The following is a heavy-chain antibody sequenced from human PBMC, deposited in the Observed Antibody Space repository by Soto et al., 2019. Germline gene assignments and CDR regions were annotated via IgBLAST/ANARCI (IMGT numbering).Heavy chain of an antibody. CDR2: IYYSGST. CDR1: GGSISSGGYY. CDR3: ARAYVVVVVPAAPGVFDP. Sequence: PWETLSLTCTVSGGSISSGGYYWSWIRQHPGKGLEWIGYIYYSGSTYYNPSLKSRVTISVDTSKNQFSLKLSSVTAADTAVYYCARAYVVVVVPAAPGVFDPWGQGTLVTVSS. V-gene: IGHV4-31*03. J-gene: IGHJ5*02. D-gene: IGHD2-2*01.